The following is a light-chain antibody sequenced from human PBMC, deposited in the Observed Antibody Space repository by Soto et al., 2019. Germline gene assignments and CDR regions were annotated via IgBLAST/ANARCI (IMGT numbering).Light chain of an antibody. J-gene: IGKJ1*01. CDR3: QQYSSSPGT. Sequence: EIVLTQSPGTLSLSPGERATLSCRASHSISSNYLAWYQHNPGQAPRLLSYDASNRATGIPDRFSGSGSGTDFTLTISGLYPEDFAVYYCQQYSSSPGTSGQGTKVEI. CDR1: HSISSNY. CDR2: DAS. V-gene: IGKV3-20*01.